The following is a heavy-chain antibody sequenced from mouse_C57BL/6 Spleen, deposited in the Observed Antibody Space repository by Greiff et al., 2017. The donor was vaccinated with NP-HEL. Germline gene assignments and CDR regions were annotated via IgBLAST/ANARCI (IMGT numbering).Heavy chain of an antibody. V-gene: IGHV5-17*01. CDR1: GFTFSDYG. CDR2: ISSGSSTI. J-gene: IGHJ1*03. CDR3: ERRNGNYPSYWYFDG. D-gene: IGHD2-1*01. Sequence: EVQLMESGGGLVKPGGSLKLSCAASGFTFSDYGMHWVRQAPEKGLEWVAYISSGSSTIYYADTVKGRFTISRDNAKNTLFLQMTSLRSEDTARYYCERRNGNYPSYWYFDGWGTGTTVTVAS.